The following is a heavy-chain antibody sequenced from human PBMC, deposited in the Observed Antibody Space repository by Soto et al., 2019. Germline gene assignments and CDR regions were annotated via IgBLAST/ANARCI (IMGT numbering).Heavy chain of an antibody. D-gene: IGHD6-19*01. CDR2: ISGYNGHT. J-gene: IGHJ6*03. CDR3: ARDGVAGSSGRQLPSGPSRRNYFYYMDV. CDR1: GYTFSTYG. V-gene: IGHV1-18*01. Sequence: ASVKVSCKASGYTFSTYGICWVRQAPGQGPEWMGWISGYNGHTTYAQKLQGRVTMTTDTSTSTAYMELRSLRSDDTAVYYCARDGVAGSSGRQLPSGPSRRNYFYYMDVWGKGTTVTVSS.